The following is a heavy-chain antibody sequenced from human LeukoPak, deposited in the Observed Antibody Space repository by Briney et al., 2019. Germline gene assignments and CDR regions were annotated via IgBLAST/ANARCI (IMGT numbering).Heavy chain of an antibody. V-gene: IGHV3-43*02. CDR2: ISGDGDNT. CDR1: GFTFDDYV. CDR3: AKDRDCSITSCYPDWFDP. D-gene: IGHD2-2*01. Sequence: GRSLRLYCAASGFTFDDYVMHWVRQAPGKGPEWVSLISGDGDNTYYADSVKGRFTTSRDNSKNSLYLQMNSLKTEDTALYYCAKDRDCSITSCYPDWFDPWGQGTLVTVSS. J-gene: IGHJ5*02.